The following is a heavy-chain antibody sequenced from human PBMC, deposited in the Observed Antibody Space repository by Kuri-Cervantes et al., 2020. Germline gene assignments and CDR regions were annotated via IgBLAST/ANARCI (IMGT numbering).Heavy chain of an antibody. V-gene: IGHV3-9*01. CDR2: ITSKSDSV. J-gene: IGHJ4*02. Sequence: LSLTCAASGFTFDDYDMHWVRQAPGMGLEWVSGITSKSDSVRYADSVRGRFTVSRDNAKNSLYLQMNSLRAEDTALYYCAKEELCSGGSCYVDYWGQGTLVTVSS. CDR1: GFTFDDYD. CDR3: AKEELCSGGSCYVDY. D-gene: IGHD2-15*01.